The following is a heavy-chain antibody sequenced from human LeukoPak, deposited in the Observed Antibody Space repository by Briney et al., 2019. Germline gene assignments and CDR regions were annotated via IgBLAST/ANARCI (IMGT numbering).Heavy chain of an antibody. J-gene: IGHJ4*02. V-gene: IGHV4-39*01. CDR2: IYYSGST. CDR1: GGSISSGTYY. CDR3: ASLHAGACSGGSCYHNY. Sequence: SGTLSLTCIVSGGSISSGTYYWGWIRQPPGKGLEWIGTIYYSGSTYYNTSLKSRVTISVDRSKNQFSLKLSSVTAADTAVYYCASLHAGACSGGSCYHNYWGQGTLVTVSS. D-gene: IGHD2-15*01.